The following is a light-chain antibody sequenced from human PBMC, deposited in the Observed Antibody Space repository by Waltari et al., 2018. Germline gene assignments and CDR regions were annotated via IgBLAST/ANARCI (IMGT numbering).Light chain of an antibody. Sequence: QSALTQPASVSGSPGQSITISCPGTRSDVAYYQRVSWYQQHPGKAPKLMIYAVSKRPSGVSDRFSGSKSGDMASLTISGLQPEDEAEYFCSSYAGSSKGVFGGGTKVTVL. J-gene: IGLJ2*01. CDR3: SSYAGSSKGV. CDR1: RSDVAYYQR. CDR2: AVS. V-gene: IGLV2-23*02.